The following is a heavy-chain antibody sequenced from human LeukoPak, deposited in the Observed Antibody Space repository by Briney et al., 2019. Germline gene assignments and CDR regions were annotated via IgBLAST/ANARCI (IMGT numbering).Heavy chain of an antibody. Sequence: GGSLRLSCAASGFTVSSNYMSWVRQAPGKGLEWVSVFYSGGDRYYADSVKGRFTISRDESKNTLYLQMNSLRAEDTAVYYCVRHSSSGHYFEYWGQGTLVTVSS. CDR3: VRHSSSGHYFEY. CDR1: GFTVSSNY. V-gene: IGHV3-53*01. J-gene: IGHJ4*02. D-gene: IGHD3-22*01. CDR2: FYSGGDR.